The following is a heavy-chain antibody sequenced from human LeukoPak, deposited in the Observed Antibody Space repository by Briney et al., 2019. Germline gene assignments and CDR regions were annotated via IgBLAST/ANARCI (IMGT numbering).Heavy chain of an antibody. J-gene: IGHJ3*02. CDR3: AKDYYDSSAQYPAPAFDI. D-gene: IGHD3-22*01. V-gene: IGHV3-23*01. Sequence: PGGSLRLSCAASGFTFSSYAMSWVRQAPGKGLEWVSAISGSGGSTYYADSVKGRFTISRDNSKNTLYLQMNSLRAEDTAVYYCAKDYYDSSAQYPAPAFDIWGQGTMVTVSS. CDR1: GFTFSSYA. CDR2: ISGSGGST.